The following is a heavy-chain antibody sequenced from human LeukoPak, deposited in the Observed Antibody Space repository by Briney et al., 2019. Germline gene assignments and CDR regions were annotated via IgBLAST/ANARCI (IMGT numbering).Heavy chain of an antibody. J-gene: IGHJ5*02. D-gene: IGHD3-22*01. Sequence: ASVKVSCKASGYTFTSYDINWVRQATGQGLEWMGWMNPNSGNTGYAQKFRGRVTMTRNTSISTAYMELSSLRSEDTAVYYCARGRTYYYDSSGYYYIPPSVNWFDPWGQGTLVTVSS. CDR2: MNPNSGNT. CDR1: GYTFTSYD. V-gene: IGHV1-8*01. CDR3: ARGRTYYYDSSGYYYIPPSVNWFDP.